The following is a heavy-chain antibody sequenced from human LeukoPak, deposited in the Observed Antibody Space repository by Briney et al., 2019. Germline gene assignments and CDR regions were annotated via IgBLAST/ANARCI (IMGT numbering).Heavy chain of an antibody. CDR1: GYTFTGYY. J-gene: IGHJ6*02. V-gene: IGHV1-2*02. CDR2: INPNSGGT. CDR3: ARDGAVAGTAYPEY. Sequence: ASVKVSCKASGYTFTGYYMHWVRQAPGQGLEWMGWINPNSGGTNYAQKFQGRVTMTRDTSISTAYMELSSLTSDDTALYYCARDGAVAGTAYPEYWGQGTTVTVSS. D-gene: IGHD6-19*01.